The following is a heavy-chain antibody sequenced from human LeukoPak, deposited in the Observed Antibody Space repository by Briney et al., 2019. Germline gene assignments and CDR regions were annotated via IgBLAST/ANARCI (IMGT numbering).Heavy chain of an antibody. CDR3: ARDSYVSGKYTLDY. V-gene: IGHV3-30-3*01. CDR2: ISYDGSSK. D-gene: IGHD3-16*01. J-gene: IGHJ4*02. CDR1: GFTFSSYA. Sequence: GGSLRLSCAASGFTFSSYAMHWVRQAPGKGLEWVAVISYDGSSKYYADSVKGRFTISRDNSKNTLYLQMNSLRAEDTAVYYCARDSYVSGKYTLDYWGQGTLVTVSS.